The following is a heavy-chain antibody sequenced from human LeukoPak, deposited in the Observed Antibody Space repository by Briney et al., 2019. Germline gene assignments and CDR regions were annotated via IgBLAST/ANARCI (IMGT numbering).Heavy chain of an antibody. D-gene: IGHD1-1*01. V-gene: IGHV4-38-2*02. Sequence: PLETLSLTCTVSGDSISSAYYWGWIRQPPGKGLESIGSIFHSGSTFYTPSLRSRVTISLDTSKNQFSLKLSSVTAADTAVYYCARDTWKDYYYYYMDVWGKGTTVTVSS. CDR3: ARDTWKDYYYYYMDV. CDR2: IFHSGST. CDR1: GDSISSAYY. J-gene: IGHJ6*03.